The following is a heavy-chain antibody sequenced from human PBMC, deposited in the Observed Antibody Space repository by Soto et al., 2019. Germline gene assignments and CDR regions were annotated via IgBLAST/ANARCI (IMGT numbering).Heavy chain of an antibody. CDR3: AVGGSTGNWIDH. J-gene: IGHJ5*02. Sequence: SATLSLTCTVSVGSISSSDFSWGWLRQTPGNGLKIIGSMYYRGTTYYNPSLKRRVTISVDTSKNQFTLKLISVTAADTAVDYGAVGGSTGNWIDHSGDGALVT. CDR1: VGSISSSDFS. V-gene: IGHV4-39*03. CDR2: MYYRGTT. D-gene: IGHD1-26*01.